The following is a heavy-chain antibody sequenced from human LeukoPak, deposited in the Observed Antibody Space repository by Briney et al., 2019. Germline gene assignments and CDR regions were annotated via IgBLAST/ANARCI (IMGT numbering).Heavy chain of an antibody. D-gene: IGHD3-3*01. CDR1: GGSISSYY. J-gene: IGHJ6*03. Sequence: SETLSLTCTVSGGSISSYYWSWIRQPAGKGLEWIGRIYTSGSTNYNPSLKSRVTMSVDTSKNQFSLKLSSVTAADTAVYYCARDARCCYDFWSGYANYYYYYMDVWGKGTTVTVSS. CDR2: IYTSGST. V-gene: IGHV4-4*07. CDR3: ARDARCCYDFWSGYANYYYYYMDV.